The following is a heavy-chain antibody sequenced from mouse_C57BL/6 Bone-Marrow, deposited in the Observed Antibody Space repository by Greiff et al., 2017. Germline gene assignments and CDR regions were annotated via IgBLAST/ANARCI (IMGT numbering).Heavy chain of an antibody. D-gene: IGHD2-4*01. CDR3: ARCRIYYDDDGYFEF. Sequence: VQLQQPGAELVKPGASVKMSCKASGYTFTSYWITWVKQRPGQGLEWIGDIYPGSGSTNYNEKFKSKATLTVDTSSSTAYMQLSSLTSEDSAVYYGARCRIYYDDDGYFEFWGQGTTVTVSS. CDR2: IYPGSGST. CDR1: GYTFTSYW. V-gene: IGHV1-55*01. J-gene: IGHJ2*01.